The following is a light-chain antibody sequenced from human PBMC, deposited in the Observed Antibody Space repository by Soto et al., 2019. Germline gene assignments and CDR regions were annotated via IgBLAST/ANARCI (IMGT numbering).Light chain of an antibody. CDR2: AAS. Sequence: DIQMTQSPYSLSASVGDRVTITCRASQTISSYLNWYQQKPGNAPKLLIYAASILQSGVPSRFSGSGSGTDFTLTISSLQPEDFATYYCQQSYTTPRTFGQGTKVDIK. CDR1: QTISSY. J-gene: IGKJ1*01. CDR3: QQSYTTPRT. V-gene: IGKV1-39*01.